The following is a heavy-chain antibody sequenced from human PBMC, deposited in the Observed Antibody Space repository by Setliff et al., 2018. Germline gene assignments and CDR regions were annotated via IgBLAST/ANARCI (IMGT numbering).Heavy chain of an antibody. CDR2: IRYDGRSE. J-gene: IGHJ6*03. Sequence: GGSLRLSCAASGFTSGNKDIHWVRQAPGKGLEWVALIRYDGRSEYADSVKGRFSMSRDNSKNTLYLQMNSLRAEDTAVYYCARGGFGYCSSTSCQWGYYSMDVWGKGTTVTVSS. V-gene: IGHV3-30*02. CDR3: ARGGFGYCSSTSCQWGYYSMDV. D-gene: IGHD2-2*03. CDR1: GFTSGNKD.